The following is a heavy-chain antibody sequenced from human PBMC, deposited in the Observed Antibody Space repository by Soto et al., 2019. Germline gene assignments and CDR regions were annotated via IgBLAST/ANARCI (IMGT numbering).Heavy chain of an antibody. J-gene: IGHJ1*01. D-gene: IGHD2-8*01. CDR3: AIQDCTNDVCLEAAVTVGGALES. Sequence: EVQLVQSGGGLAQPGKSLRLSCAASGFTFRKFWMHWVRQVPGKGPVWVSYISSDGTTTDYADSVKGRFTISRDNAKDRLYRQMDSLRAEDTAVYYCAIQDCTNDVCLEAAVTVGGALESWGQGTLVTVSS. CDR1: GFTFRKFW. CDR2: ISSDGTTT. V-gene: IGHV3-74*01.